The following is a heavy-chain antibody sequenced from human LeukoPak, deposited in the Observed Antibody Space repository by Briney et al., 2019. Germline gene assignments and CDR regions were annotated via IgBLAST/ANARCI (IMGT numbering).Heavy chain of an antibody. D-gene: IGHD3-10*02. V-gene: IGHV1-2*02. CDR3: ARLIGSGSYYNLDY. J-gene: IGHJ4*02. CDR2: INPNSGGT. CDR1: GYTFTGYY. Sequence: ASVTVSCKASGYTFTGYYVHWVRQAPGQGLEWMGWINPNSGGTNYAQKFQGRVTMTRDTSISTAYMELSRLRSDDTAVYYCARLIGSGSYYNLDYWGQGTLVTVSS.